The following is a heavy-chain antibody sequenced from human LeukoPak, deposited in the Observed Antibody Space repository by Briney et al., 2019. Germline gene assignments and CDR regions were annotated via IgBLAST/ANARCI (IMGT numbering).Heavy chain of an antibody. D-gene: IGHD2-15*01. CDR3: ARDLLYCSGGSCYFAGAFDY. V-gene: IGHV3-30*04. J-gene: IGHJ4*02. Sequence: PGGSLRLSCAASGFIFSSYAMHWVRQAPGKGLEWVAVISYDGSNKYYADSVKGRFTISRDNSKNTLYLQMNSLRAEDTAVYYCARDLLYCSGGSCYFAGAFDYWGQGTLVTVSS. CDR1: GFIFSSYA. CDR2: ISYDGSNK.